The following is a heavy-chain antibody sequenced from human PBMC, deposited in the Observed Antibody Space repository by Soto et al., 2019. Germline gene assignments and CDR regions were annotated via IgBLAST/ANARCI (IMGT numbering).Heavy chain of an antibody. CDR1: GGTFSKYA. CDR3: ARQLRDRNYCYGMAV. CDR2: TIPMFGTP. V-gene: IGHV1-69*01. D-gene: IGHD1-7*01. J-gene: IGHJ6*02. Sequence: QVQLVQSGAEMQQPGASVRVSCKASGGTFSKYAFSWVRQAPGQGLEWLGGTIPMFGTPTYAQKFQGRVAISAEESTATVYVELSSLRSEDTAVYFCARQLRDRNYCYGMAVWGQGTTVTVSS.